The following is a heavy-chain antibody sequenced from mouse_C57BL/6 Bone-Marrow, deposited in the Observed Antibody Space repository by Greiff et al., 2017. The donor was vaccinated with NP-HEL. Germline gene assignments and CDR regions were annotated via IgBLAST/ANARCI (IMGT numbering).Heavy chain of an antibody. CDR3: ASRDYYGSSPFYFDV. D-gene: IGHD1-1*01. CDR1: GFNIKNTY. V-gene: IGHV14-3*01. CDR2: IDPANGNT. J-gene: IGHJ1*03. Sequence: VQLKQSVAELVRPGASVKLSCTASGFNIKNTYMHWVKQRPEQGLEWIGRIDPANGNTKYAPKFQGKATITADTSSNTAYLQLSSLTSEDTAIYYCASRDYYGSSPFYFDVWGTGTTVTVSS.